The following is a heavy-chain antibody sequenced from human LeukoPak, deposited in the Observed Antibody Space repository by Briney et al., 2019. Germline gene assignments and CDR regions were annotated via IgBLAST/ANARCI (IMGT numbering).Heavy chain of an antibody. CDR2: IYYSGST. Sequence: SETLSLTCTVSGGSISSGGYSWSWIRQPPGKGLEWIGYIYYSGSTYYNPSLKSRVTISVDTSKNQFSLKLSSVTAADTAVYYCARVGGGIAVAPPDYWGQGTLVTVSS. CDR3: ARVGGGIAVAPPDY. V-gene: IGHV4-30-4*07. CDR1: GGSISSGGYS. D-gene: IGHD6-19*01. J-gene: IGHJ4*02.